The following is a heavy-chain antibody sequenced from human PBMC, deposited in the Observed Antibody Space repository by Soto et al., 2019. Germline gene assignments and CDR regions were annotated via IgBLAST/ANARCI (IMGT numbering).Heavy chain of an antibody. CDR2: INVINGNA. Sequence: RASVKVSCKASGYTFTSYDMHWVRQAPGQRLEWMGRINVINGNAYYSQRFQGRATFTRDTSASTGYMELSSLISGDTAVYYCAVSIAAGRYYFDYWGQGTLVTVSS. D-gene: IGHD6-13*01. CDR1: GYTFTSYD. V-gene: IGHV1-3*01. J-gene: IGHJ4*02. CDR3: AVSIAAGRYYFDY.